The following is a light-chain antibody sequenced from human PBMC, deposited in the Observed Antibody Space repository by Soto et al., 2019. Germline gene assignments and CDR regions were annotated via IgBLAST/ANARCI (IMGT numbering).Light chain of an antibody. CDR2: GAS. J-gene: IGKJ2*01. CDR3: QQYDTYFRYT. CDR1: HSVSSS. Sequence: EVVMTQSPATLSVSPGQRVTLSCRASHSVSSSLAWYQQKPGQAPRLLISGASTRAAGVPARFSGSGSGTDFTLTISSLQSEDFAVYYCQQYDTYFRYTFGQGTKLDIK. V-gene: IGKV3-15*01.